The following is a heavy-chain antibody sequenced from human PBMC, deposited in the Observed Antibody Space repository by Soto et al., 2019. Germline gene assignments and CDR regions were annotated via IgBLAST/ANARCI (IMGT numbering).Heavy chain of an antibody. CDR1: GYTFTSYG. D-gene: IGHD1-26*01. CDR3: ARDLGGKIVDY. CDR2: ISGYNGNT. Sequence: QVQLVQSGAEVKKPGASVKVSCKTSGYTFTSYGISWLRQAAGQGLEWMGWISGYNGNTRYAQKLQGRVTMTTDTSTMTAYMDMRSLRSDATAVYYCARDLGGKIVDYLGQGTLVTVSS. V-gene: IGHV1-18*01. J-gene: IGHJ4*02.